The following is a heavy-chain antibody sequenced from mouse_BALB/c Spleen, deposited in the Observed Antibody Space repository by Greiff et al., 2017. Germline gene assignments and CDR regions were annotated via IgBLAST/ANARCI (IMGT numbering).Heavy chain of an antibody. J-gene: IGHJ4*01. CDR1: GYTFTSYV. Sequence: EVQLQQSGPELVKPGASVKMSCKASGYTFTSYVMHWVKQKPGQGLEWIGYINPYNDGTKYNEKFNGKATLTSDKSSSTAYMELSSLTSEDSAVYYCASHYGNYYYAMDYWGQGTSVTVSS. CDR3: ASHYGNYYYAMDY. CDR2: INPYNDGT. D-gene: IGHD2-1*01. V-gene: IGHV1-14*01.